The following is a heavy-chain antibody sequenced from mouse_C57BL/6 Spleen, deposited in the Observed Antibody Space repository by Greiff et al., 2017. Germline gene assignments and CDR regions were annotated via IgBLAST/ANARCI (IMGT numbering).Heavy chain of an antibody. V-gene: IGHV5-17*01. J-gene: IGHJ1*03. CDR2: ISSGSSTI. CDR3: ARESWDKYFDV. D-gene: IGHD4-1*01. CDR1: GFTFSDYG. Sequence: DVKLVESGGGLVKPGGSLKLSCAASGFTFSDYGMHWVRQAPEKGLEWVAYISSGSSTIYYADTVKGRFTISRDNAKNTLFLQMTSLRSEDTAMYYCARESWDKYFDVWGTGTTVTVSS.